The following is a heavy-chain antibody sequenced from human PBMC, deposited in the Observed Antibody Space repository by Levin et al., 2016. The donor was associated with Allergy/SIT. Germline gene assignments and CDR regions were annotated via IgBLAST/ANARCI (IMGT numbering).Heavy chain of an antibody. V-gene: IGHV4-39*02. CDR1: GGFISETNYY. D-gene: IGHD6-6*01. CDR3: ATNGQLVQEGGD. Sequence: SETLSLTCNVSGGFISETNYYWAWIRQPPGKGLEWIGSVFYTGSTFYNPSLSSRVTISVDTSKNHFSLRLTSMTAADSAVYYCATNGQLVQEGGDWGQGTLVTVSS. J-gene: IGHJ4*02. CDR2: VFYTGST.